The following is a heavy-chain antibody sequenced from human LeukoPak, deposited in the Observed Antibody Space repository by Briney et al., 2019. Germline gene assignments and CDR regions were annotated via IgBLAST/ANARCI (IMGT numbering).Heavy chain of an antibody. Sequence: GGSLRLSCAASEFTFTDYYMTWIRQAPGKGLEWVSYISSSGNTIYYADPVKGRFTISRDNAKNSLYLQMNSLRAEDTAVYYCARITADGYGMDVWGQGTTVTVSS. CDR2: ISSSGNTI. CDR1: EFTFTDYY. J-gene: IGHJ6*02. D-gene: IGHD6-13*01. CDR3: ARITADGYGMDV. V-gene: IGHV3-11*01.